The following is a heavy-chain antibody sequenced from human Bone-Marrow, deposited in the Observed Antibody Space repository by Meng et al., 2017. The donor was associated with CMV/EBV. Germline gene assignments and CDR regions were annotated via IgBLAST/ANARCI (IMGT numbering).Heavy chain of an antibody. Sequence: ASVKVSCKASGYTFTSYDINWVRQATGQGLEWMGWMNPNSGNTGYAQKFQGRVTITRNTSISTAYMELSSLRSEDTAVYYCARGGHKSSGYAYWGQGNLVNVAS. V-gene: IGHV1-8*03. D-gene: IGHD6-6*01. CDR1: GYTFTSYD. J-gene: IGHJ4*02. CDR3: ARGGHKSSGYAY. CDR2: MNPNSGNT.